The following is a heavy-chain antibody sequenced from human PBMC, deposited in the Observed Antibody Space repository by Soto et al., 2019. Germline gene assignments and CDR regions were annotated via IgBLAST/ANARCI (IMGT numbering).Heavy chain of an antibody. CDR2: INPNSGGT. D-gene: IGHD3-10*01. J-gene: IGHJ3*02. CDR1: GYTFTGYY. V-gene: IGHV1-2*04. Sequence: ASVKVSCKDSGYTFTGYYMHWVRRAPGQGLEWMGWINPNSGGTNYAQKFQGWVTMTRDTSISTAYMELSRLRSDDTAVYYCARDRFGAFDIWGQGTMVTVSS. CDR3: ARDRFGAFDI.